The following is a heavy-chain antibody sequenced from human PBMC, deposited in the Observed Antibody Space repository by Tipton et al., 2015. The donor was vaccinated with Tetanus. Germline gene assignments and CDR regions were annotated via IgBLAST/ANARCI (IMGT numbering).Heavy chain of an antibody. D-gene: IGHD5-12*01. Sequence: SLRLSCAASGFTFSSYSMNWVRQAPGKGLEWVSSISSNSSYIYYADSVKGRFTISRDNAKNSLYLQMNSLRAEDTAVYYCASRGGYSGYDYAPRHDYWGQGTLVTVSS. CDR2: ISSNSSYI. V-gene: IGHV3-21*01. CDR1: GFTFSSYS. CDR3: ASRGGYSGYDYAPRHDY. J-gene: IGHJ4*02.